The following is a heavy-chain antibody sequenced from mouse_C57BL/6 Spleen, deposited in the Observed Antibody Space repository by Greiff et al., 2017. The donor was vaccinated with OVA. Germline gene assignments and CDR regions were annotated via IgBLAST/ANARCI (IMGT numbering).Heavy chain of an antibody. CDR2: IDPETGGT. Sequence: VQLMESGAELVRPGASVTLSCKASGYTFTDYEMHWVKQTPVHGLEWIGAIDPETGGTAYNQKFKGKAILTADKSSSTAYMELRSLTSEDAAVYYCTRGTGTDYWGQGTTLTVSS. CDR3: TRGTGTDY. CDR1: GYTFTDYE. D-gene: IGHD4-1*01. V-gene: IGHV1-15*01. J-gene: IGHJ2*01.